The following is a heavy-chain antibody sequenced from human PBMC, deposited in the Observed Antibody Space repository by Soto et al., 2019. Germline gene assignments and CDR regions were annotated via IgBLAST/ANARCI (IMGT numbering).Heavy chain of an antibody. Sequence: ASVKVSCKASGYTFTSYGISWVRQAPGQGLEWMGWISAYNGNTNYAQKLQGRVTMTTDTSTSTAYMELRSLRSDDTAVYYCARDHPRHIAAAGTNYYYYGMDVWGQGTTVTVSS. CDR1: GYTFTSYG. D-gene: IGHD6-13*01. CDR3: ARDHPRHIAAAGTNYYYYGMDV. J-gene: IGHJ6*02. CDR2: ISAYNGNT. V-gene: IGHV1-18*01.